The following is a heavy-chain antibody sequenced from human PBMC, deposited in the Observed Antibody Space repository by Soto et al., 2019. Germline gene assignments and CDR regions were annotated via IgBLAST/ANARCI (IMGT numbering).Heavy chain of an antibody. D-gene: IGHD2-15*01. CDR2: IIPIFGST. Sequence: ASVKVSCKASGGTFSSYAISWVRQAPGQGLEWMGGIIPIFGSTSYAQKFQGRVTMTRDTSTSTVYMELSSLRSEDTAVYYCARVLDCSGGSCYHYGGDAFDIWGQGTMVTVSS. CDR1: GGTFSSYA. V-gene: IGHV1-69*05. CDR3: ARVLDCSGGSCYHYGGDAFDI. J-gene: IGHJ3*02.